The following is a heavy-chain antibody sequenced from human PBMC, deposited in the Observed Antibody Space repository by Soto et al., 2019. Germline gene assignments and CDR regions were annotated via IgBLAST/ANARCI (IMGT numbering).Heavy chain of an antibody. CDR1: GFSLSSYT. Sequence: GGSLRLSWAASGFSLSSYTMTWVRQAPGKGLVWVSHIKGDGSVTYYADSVKGRFTISRDNANNMLYLQMNSLIAEDTAVYYCTRHPRNKGLDPWGQGTMVTVSS. CDR3: TRHPRNKGLDP. CDR2: IKGDGSVT. J-gene: IGHJ5*02. V-gene: IGHV3-74*01.